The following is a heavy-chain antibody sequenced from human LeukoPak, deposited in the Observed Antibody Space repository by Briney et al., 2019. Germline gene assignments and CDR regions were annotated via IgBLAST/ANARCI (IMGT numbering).Heavy chain of an antibody. V-gene: IGHV4-30-4*01. CDR3: ARVGRSYDFWSGYYFNWFDP. CDR2: IYYSGST. Sequence: SETLSLTCTVSGGSISSGDYYWSWIRQPPGKGLEWIGYIYYSGSTYYNPSLKSRVTISVDTSKNQFSLKLSSVTAADTAVYYCARVGRSYDFWSGYYFNWFDPWGQGTLVTVSS. J-gene: IGHJ5*02. D-gene: IGHD3-3*01. CDR1: GGSISSGDYY.